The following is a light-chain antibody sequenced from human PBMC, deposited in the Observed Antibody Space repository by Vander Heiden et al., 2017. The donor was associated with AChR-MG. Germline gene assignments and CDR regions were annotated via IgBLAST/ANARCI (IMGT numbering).Light chain of an antibody. J-gene: IGKJ2*01. CDR1: PSISSY. CDR3: QQSDSTLMYT. CDR2: AAS. Sequence: DIQMTQSPSSLSASVGDSVTITCRASPSISSYLTWYQQKPGKAPKLLIYAASSLQSGVPSRFSGSGSGTDFTLTISSLQPEDFATYYCQQSDSTLMYTFGQGTKLEIK. V-gene: IGKV1-39*01.